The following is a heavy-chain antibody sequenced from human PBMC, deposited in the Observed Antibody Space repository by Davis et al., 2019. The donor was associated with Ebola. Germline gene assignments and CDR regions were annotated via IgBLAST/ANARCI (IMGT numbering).Heavy chain of an antibody. CDR1: GFTFSSYW. CDR2: ISSSSSYI. CDR3: ARVSWIQLWLLDY. D-gene: IGHD5-18*01. J-gene: IGHJ4*02. V-gene: IGHV3-21*01. Sequence: GGSLRLSCAASGFTFSSYWMHWVRQAPGKGLEWVSSISSSSSYIYYADSVKGRFTISRDNAKNSLYLQMNSLRAEDTAVYYCARVSWIQLWLLDYWGQGTLVTVSS.